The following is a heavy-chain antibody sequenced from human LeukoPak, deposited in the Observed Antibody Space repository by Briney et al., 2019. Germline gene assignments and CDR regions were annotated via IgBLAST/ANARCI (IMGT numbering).Heavy chain of an antibody. D-gene: IGHD3-3*01. CDR2: IGSGGSMR. CDR1: GFTFETYE. CDR3: ATYYDFWSAYRSDY. J-gene: IGHJ4*02. V-gene: IGHV3-48*03. Sequence: GSLRLSCAASGFTFETYEMNWVRQTPGRGLEWVAYIGSGGSMRYYADSVKGRFTISRINAENSLYLQMNSLRAEDTAVYYCATYYDFWSAYRSDYWGQGTLVTVSS.